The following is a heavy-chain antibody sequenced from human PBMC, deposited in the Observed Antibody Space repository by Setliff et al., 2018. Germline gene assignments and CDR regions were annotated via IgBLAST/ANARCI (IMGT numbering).Heavy chain of an antibody. CDR3: ARAGLPYAADV. J-gene: IGHJ3*01. CDR1: GFTFSTYW. V-gene: IGHV3-7*01. CDR2: IKGDGSEK. D-gene: IGHD2-21*02. Sequence: PGGSLRLSCAASGFTFSTYWMTWIRQAPGKGLEWVANIKGDGSEKYYVDSVGGRFAISRDNAKNSLYLQMNSLRAEDTAVYYCARAGLPYAADVWGQGTKVTVSS.